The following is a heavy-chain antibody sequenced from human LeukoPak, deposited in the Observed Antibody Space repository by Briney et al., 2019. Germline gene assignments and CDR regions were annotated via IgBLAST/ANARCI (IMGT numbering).Heavy chain of an antibody. D-gene: IGHD1-26*01. Sequence: SETLSLTCTVSGGSIISTSYYWGWIRQPPGKGLEWIGSVYHTGTTYYNPSLKSRVTISADTSKNHFSLKLSSVTAADTAVYYCARHSVGVSTFDPWGQGTLVTVSS. V-gene: IGHV4-39*01. CDR3: ARHSVGVSTFDP. CDR2: VYHTGTT. CDR1: GGSIISTSYY. J-gene: IGHJ5*02.